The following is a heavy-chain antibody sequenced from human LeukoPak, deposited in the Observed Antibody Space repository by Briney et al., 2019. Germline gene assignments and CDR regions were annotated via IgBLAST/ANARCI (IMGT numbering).Heavy chain of an antibody. J-gene: IGHJ3*02. V-gene: IGHV4-59*01. CDR3: AREEVPHGFDI. CDR2: IYYSGST. Sequence: KASETLSLTCTVSGCSISTYYWSWIRQPPGKGLEYIGYIYYSGSTNYNPSLKSRVTMSLDTSKNQFSLTLSSVTAADTAVYYCAREEVPHGFDIWGQGTIVTVSS. CDR1: GCSISTYY.